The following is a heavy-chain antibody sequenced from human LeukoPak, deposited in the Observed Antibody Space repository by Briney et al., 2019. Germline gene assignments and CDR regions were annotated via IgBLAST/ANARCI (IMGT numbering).Heavy chain of an antibody. J-gene: IGHJ4*02. CDR1: GFSLSTSGMC. D-gene: IGHD3-10*01. V-gene: IGHV2-70*01. CDR3: ARMDMVRGAPDY. Sequence: SGPALVKPTQTLTLTCTFSGFSLSTSGMCVSWIRQPPGKALEWLAPIDWDDDKYYSTSLKTRLTISKDTSKNQVVLTMTNMDPVDTATYYCARMDMVRGAPDYWGQGTLVTVSS. CDR2: IDWDDDK.